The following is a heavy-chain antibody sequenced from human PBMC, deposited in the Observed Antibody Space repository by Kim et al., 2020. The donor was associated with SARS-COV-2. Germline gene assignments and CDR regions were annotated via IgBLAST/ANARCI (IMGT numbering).Heavy chain of an antibody. D-gene: IGHD6-13*01. V-gene: IGHV1-2*02. CDR3: ARERFHSSPDY. CDR2: T. J-gene: IGHJ4*02. Sequence: TIYAQKFQGRVTMTRDTSISTAYMELSRLRSDDTAVYYCARERFHSSPDYWGQGTLVTVSS.